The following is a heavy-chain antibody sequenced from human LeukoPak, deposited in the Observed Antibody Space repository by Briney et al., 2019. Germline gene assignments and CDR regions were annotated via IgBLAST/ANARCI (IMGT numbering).Heavy chain of an antibody. D-gene: IGHD2-15*01. Sequence: PGGSLRLSCGASGFTFSSYTMNWVRQAPGKGLEWVSYIGSSSSTIYYADSVKGRFTISRDNAKNSLYLQMNSLRVEDTAVYYCARERTYCSGGSCYFYYGMDVWGQGTTVTVSS. CDR3: ARERTYCSGGSCYFYYGMDV. V-gene: IGHV3-48*04. CDR2: IGSSSSTI. J-gene: IGHJ6*02. CDR1: GFTFSSYT.